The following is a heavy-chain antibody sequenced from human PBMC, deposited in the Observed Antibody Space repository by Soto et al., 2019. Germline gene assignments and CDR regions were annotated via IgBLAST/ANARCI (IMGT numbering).Heavy chain of an antibody. V-gene: IGHV4-30-2*01. CDR1: GGSISSGGYS. J-gene: IGHJ4*02. CDR2: IYHSGST. CDR3: ASMRGCYDSSGYDY. Sequence: QLQLQESGSGLVKPSQTLSLTCAVSGGSISSGGYSWSWIRQPPGKGLEWIGYIYHSGSTYYNPSLKSRVTISVGRSKSQFSPKLSSVTAADTAVYYCASMRGCYDSSGYDYWGQGTLVTVSS. D-gene: IGHD3-22*01.